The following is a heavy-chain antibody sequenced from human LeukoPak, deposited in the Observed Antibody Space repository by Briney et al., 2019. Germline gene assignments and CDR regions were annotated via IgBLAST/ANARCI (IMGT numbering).Heavy chain of an antibody. D-gene: IGHD2-2*02. CDR1: SSSISSSTYY. CDR3: ARDSGYCSSTSCYKVFDY. J-gene: IGHJ4*02. CDR2: IYYSGST. V-gene: IGHV4-39*07. Sequence: SETLSLTCTVSSSSISSSTYYWGWIRQPPGKGLEWIGSIYYSGSTNYNPSLKSRVTISVDTSKNQFSLKLSSVTAADTAVYYCARDSGYCSSTSCYKVFDYWGQGTLVTVSS.